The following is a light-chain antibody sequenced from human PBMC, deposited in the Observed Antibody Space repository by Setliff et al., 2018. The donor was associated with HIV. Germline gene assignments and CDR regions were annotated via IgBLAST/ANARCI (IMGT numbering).Light chain of an antibody. CDR2: EVN. Sequence: QSVLTQPTSASGSPGQSVTISCTGSSSDVGGYNSVSWYQQHPGKAPKLIIHEVNKRPSGVPDRVAGSKSGSTASLTVSGLQAEDEAEYYCSSYAGSNNLIFGGGTQLTVL. V-gene: IGLV2-8*01. J-gene: IGLJ2*01. CDR1: SSDVGGYNS. CDR3: SSYAGSNNLI.